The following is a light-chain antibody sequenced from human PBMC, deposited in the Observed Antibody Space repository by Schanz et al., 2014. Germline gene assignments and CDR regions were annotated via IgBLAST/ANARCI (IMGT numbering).Light chain of an antibody. Sequence: QSALTQPASVSGSPGQSITISCTGTSSDVGSYNLVSWYQQHPGKAPKVIIYEGSKRPSGVSNRFSGSKSGNTASLTTSGLQAEDEADYYCCSYTGSVLFGGGTKLTVL. CDR1: SSDVGSYNL. V-gene: IGLV2-23*01. CDR2: EGS. CDR3: CSYTGSVL. J-gene: IGLJ2*01.